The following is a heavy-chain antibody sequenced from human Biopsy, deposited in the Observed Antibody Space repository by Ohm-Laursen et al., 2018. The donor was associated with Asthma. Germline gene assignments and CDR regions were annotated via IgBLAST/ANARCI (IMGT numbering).Heavy chain of an antibody. D-gene: IGHD2-2*01. V-gene: IGHV3-7*03. J-gene: IGHJ6*02. CDR3: AKGFSSTSCGGICYYYVMDV. CDR1: GFTFGDYW. CDR2: INGDGSQK. Sequence: SLRLSCAASGFTFGDYWMSRGRQTPGKGLEWVATINGDGSQKSYVDSVTGRFTISRDNSKNSLHLEMNSRRAEDTAVYYCAKGFSSTSCGGICYYYVMDVWGQGTTVTVSS.